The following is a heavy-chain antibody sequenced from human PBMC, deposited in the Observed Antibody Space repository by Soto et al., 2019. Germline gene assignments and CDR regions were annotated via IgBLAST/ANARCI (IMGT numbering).Heavy chain of an antibody. CDR3: ARTANWRAP. CDR1: GGSISSSVYH. Sequence: QLQLQESGPGLVKPSETLSLTCTVSGGSISSSVYHWGWIRQPPGKGLERIGNIHYSGSAYHNPSLKSRVSISVDTSKNQVSRKLSSVTAAGSAVNYCARTANWRAPWGQGTLVTVSS. CDR2: IHYSGSA. J-gene: IGHJ5*02. V-gene: IGHV4-39*01.